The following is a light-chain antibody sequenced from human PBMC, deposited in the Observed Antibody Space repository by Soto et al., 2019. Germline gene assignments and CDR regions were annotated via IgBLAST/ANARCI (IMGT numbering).Light chain of an antibody. CDR1: QNVGTT. J-gene: IGKJ1*01. V-gene: IGKV3-15*01. Sequence: EIMMTQSPATLSVSPGERATLSCRASQNVGTTLAWYQQKPGQAPRLLIYGASTRATGIPARFSGSGSGTEFILTISSLQSEDFAVYYCQQYNNWPRTFGQGTQVEIK. CDR2: GAS. CDR3: QQYNNWPRT.